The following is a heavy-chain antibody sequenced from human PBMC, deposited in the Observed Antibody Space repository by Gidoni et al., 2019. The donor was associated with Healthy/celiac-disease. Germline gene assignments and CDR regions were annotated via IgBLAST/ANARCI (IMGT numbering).Heavy chain of an antibody. CDR3: ASSIVTLSYWYFDL. V-gene: IGHV1-8*01. D-gene: IGHD2-21*02. J-gene: IGHJ2*01. CDR1: GYTFTSYD. Sequence: QVQLVQSGAEVKKPGASVQVSCKASGYTFTSYDINWVRQATGQGLEWMGWMNPNSGNTGYAQKFQGRVTMTRNTSISTAYMELSSLRSEDTAVYYCASSIVTLSYWYFDLWGRGTLVTVSS. CDR2: MNPNSGNT.